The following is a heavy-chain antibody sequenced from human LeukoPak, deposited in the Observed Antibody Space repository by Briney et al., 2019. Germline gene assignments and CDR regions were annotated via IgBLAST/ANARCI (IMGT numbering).Heavy chain of an antibody. CDR1: GFTFSSYA. CDR3: ARHSCSGGSCPLDY. D-gene: IGHD2-15*01. V-gene: IGHV3-23*01. J-gene: IGHJ4*02. Sequence: GGSLRLSCAASGFTFSSYAMSWVRQAPGKGLEWVSAISGSGGSTCYADSVKGRFTISRDNSKNTLYLQMNSLRAEDTAVYYCARHSCSGGSCPLDYWGQGTLVTVSS. CDR2: ISGSGGST.